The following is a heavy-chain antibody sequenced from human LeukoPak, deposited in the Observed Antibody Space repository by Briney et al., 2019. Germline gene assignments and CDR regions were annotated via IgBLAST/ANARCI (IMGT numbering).Heavy chain of an antibody. J-gene: IGHJ4*02. CDR2: IWYDGSNK. Sequence: PGGSLRLSCAASGFTFSSYGMHWVRQAPGKGLEWVAVIWYDGSNKYYADSVKGRFTISRDNSKNTLYLQMNSLRAEDTAVYYCARVFSDYGGTRYYFDYWGQGTLVTVSS. CDR3: ARVFSDYGGTRYYFDY. V-gene: IGHV3-33*01. D-gene: IGHD4-23*01. CDR1: GFTFSSYG.